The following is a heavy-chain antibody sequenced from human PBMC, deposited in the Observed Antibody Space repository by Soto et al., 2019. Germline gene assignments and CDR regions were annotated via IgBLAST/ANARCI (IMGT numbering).Heavy chain of an antibody. CDR3: ARDWGHFDYYYGMDV. CDR1: GGSFSGYY. Sequence: SETLSLTCAVYGGSFSGYYWSWIRQPPGKGLEWIGEINHSGSTNYNPSLKSRVTIPVDTSKNQFSLKLSSVTAADTAVYYCARDWGHFDYYYGMDVWGQGTTVTVSS. D-gene: IGHD2-21*01. V-gene: IGHV4-34*01. CDR2: INHSGST. J-gene: IGHJ6*02.